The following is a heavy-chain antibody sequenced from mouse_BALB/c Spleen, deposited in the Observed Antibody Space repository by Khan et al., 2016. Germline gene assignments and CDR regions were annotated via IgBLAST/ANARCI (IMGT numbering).Heavy chain of an antibody. CDR2: INPGSGGT. CDR1: GYAFTNYL. J-gene: IGHJ3*01. Sequence: LQQSGAELVRPGTSVKVSCKASGYAFTNYLIEWVKQRPGQGLEWIGVINPGSGGTNYNEKFKGKATLTADKSSSTAYMQLSSLTSDDSAVYFCAGITAWFAYWGQGTLVTVSA. CDR3: AGITAWFAY. V-gene: IGHV1-54*01. D-gene: IGHD2-4*01.